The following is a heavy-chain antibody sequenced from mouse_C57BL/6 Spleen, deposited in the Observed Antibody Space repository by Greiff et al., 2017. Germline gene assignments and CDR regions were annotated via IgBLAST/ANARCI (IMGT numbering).Heavy chain of an antibody. V-gene: IGHV10-3*01. Sequence: EVQVVESGGGLVQPKGSLKLSCAASGFTFNTYAMHWVRQAPGKGLEWVARIRSTRSNYATYYADSVKDRFTIYIDDSQSMLYLQMNNLKSEDIALYYCVRDWNSYAMDYWGQGTSVTVSS. J-gene: IGHJ4*01. CDR1: GFTFNTYA. CDR2: IRSTRSNYAT. CDR3: VRDWNSYAMDY.